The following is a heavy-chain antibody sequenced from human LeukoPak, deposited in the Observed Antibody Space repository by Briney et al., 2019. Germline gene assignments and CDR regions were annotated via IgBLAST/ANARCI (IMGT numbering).Heavy chain of an antibody. V-gene: IGHV3-48*01. CDR2: ISSSSSTI. D-gene: IGHD2-15*01. Sequence: GGSLRLSCAASGFTFSNYGMHWVRQAPGKGLEWVSYISSSSSTIYYADSVKGRFTISRDNAKNSLYLQMNSLRAEDTAVYYCARDEEDCSGGSCYFYHWGRGTLVTVSS. J-gene: IGHJ4*02. CDR3: ARDEEDCSGGSCYFYH. CDR1: GFTFSNYG.